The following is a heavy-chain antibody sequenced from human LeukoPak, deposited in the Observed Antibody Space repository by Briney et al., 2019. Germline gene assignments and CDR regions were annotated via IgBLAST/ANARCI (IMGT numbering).Heavy chain of an antibody. CDR3: AKVRSGSYSPAGYFDY. V-gene: IGHV3-23*01. D-gene: IGHD1-26*01. CDR1: GFTFSSYA. CDR2: TSGSGGST. J-gene: IGHJ4*02. Sequence: PGGSLRLSCAASGFTFSSYAMSWVRQAPGKGLEWVSATSGSGGSTYYADSVKGRFTISRDNSKNTLYLQMNSLRAEDTAVYYCAKVRSGSYSPAGYFDYWGQGTLVTVSS.